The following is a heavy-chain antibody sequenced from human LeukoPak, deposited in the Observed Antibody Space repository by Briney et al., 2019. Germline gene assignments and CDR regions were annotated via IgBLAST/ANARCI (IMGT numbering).Heavy chain of an antibody. CDR1: GFTFSLYE. CDR3: ARILDGAYFDY. J-gene: IGHJ4*02. Sequence: SGRSLRLSCAASGFTFSLYEMNWVRQGPRKGLEWVSYISSSGSSVYYADSMKGRFNISRDNAKNSLYLQMNSLRAEDTAVYYCARILDGAYFDYWGQGTLVTVSS. CDR2: ISSSGSSV. D-gene: IGHD3/OR15-3a*01. V-gene: IGHV3-48*03.